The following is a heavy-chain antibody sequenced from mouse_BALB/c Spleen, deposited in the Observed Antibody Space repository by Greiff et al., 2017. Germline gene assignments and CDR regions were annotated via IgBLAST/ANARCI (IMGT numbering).Heavy chain of an antibody. CDR1: GYTFTSYY. CDR3: ASPLYYYGSSYGGYYFDY. V-gene: IGHV1S56*01. D-gene: IGHD1-1*01. J-gene: IGHJ2*01. CDR2: IYPGNVNT. Sequence: QVQLQQSGPELVKPGASVRISCKASGYTFTSYYIHWVKQRPGQGLEWIGWIYPGNVNTKYNEKFKGKATLTADKSSSTAYMQLSSLTSEDSAVYFCASPLYYYGSSYGGYYFDYWGQGTTLTVSS.